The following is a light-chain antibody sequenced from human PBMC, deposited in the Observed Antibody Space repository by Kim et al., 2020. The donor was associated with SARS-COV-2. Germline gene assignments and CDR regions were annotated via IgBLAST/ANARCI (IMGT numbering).Light chain of an antibody. Sequence: ASVGDRVTITCRASQGISSSLAWYQQKPGKAPKLLIYAASTLQSGVPSRFSGSGSGTDFTLTIDSLQPEDFATYYCQQLNSFPITFGQGTRLEIK. CDR1: QGISSS. CDR2: AAS. CDR3: QQLNSFPIT. V-gene: IGKV1-9*01. J-gene: IGKJ5*01.